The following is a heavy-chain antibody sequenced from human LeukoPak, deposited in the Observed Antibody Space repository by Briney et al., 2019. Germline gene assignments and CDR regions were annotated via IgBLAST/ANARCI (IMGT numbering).Heavy chain of an antibody. J-gene: IGHJ4*02. CDR1: GGSFSGYY. D-gene: IGHD1-26*01. CDR2: INHSGST. Sequence: SETLSLTCAVYGGSFSGYYWSWIRQPPGKGLEWIGEINHSGSTNYNPSLKSRVTISVDTSKNQFSLKLSSVTAADTAVYYCAAGWELPFDYWGQGTLVTVSS. CDR3: AAGWELPFDY. V-gene: IGHV4-34*01.